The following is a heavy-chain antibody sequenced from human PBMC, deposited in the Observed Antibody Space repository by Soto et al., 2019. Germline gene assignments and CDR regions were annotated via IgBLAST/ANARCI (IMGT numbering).Heavy chain of an antibody. CDR2: ISGSGGST. V-gene: IGHV3-23*01. J-gene: IGHJ4*02. CDR3: ARRGSGSYYDY. CDR1: GFTFSSYA. D-gene: IGHD1-26*01. Sequence: EVQLLESGGGLVQPGGSLRLSCAASGFTFSSYAMRWVRQAPGKGLEWVSAISGSGGSTYYADSVKGRFTISRDNSKNSLYLQMNSMRAEDTAVYYCARRGSGSYYDYWGQGTLVTVSS.